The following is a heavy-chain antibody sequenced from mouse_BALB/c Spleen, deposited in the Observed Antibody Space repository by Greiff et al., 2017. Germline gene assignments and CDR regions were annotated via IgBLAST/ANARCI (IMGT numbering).Heavy chain of an antibody. CDR1: GYAFSSYW. Sequence: QVHVKQSGAELVRPGSSVKISCKASGYAFSSYWMNWVKQRPGQGLEWIGQIYPGDGDTNYNGKFKGKATLTADKSSSTAYMQLSSLTSEDSAVYFCARPLLRDWYFDVWGAGTTVTVSS. J-gene: IGHJ1*01. D-gene: IGHD1-2*01. V-gene: IGHV1-80*01. CDR2: IYPGDGDT. CDR3: ARPLLRDWYFDV.